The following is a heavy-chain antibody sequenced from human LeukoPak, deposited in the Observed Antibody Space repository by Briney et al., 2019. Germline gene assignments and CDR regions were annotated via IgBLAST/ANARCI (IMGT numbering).Heavy chain of an antibody. D-gene: IGHD3-3*01. J-gene: IGHJ4*02. Sequence: GGSLRLSCAASGFSFSSYAMSWVRQAPGKGLEWVSAINNNGGSTYYADSVKGRFTISRDNSENTLYLQMNSLRAEDTAVYYCAKGDLITIFYWGQGTLVTVSS. CDR2: INNNGGST. CDR3: AKGDLITIFY. V-gene: IGHV3-23*01. CDR1: GFSFSSYA.